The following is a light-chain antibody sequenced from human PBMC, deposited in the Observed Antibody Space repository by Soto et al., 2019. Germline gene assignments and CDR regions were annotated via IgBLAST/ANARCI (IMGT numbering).Light chain of an antibody. CDR2: GNT. CDR3: QSYDTGLSGPVV. CDR1: GSNIGAGFD. Sequence: QSVLTQPPSLSGAPGQNIIISCTGGGSNIGAGFDVHWYQQLPGTAPKLLIYGNTNRPSGVPDRFSGSKSGTSASLVITGLQAEDEADYSCQSYDTGLSGPVVFCGGTKVTVL. V-gene: IGLV1-40*01. J-gene: IGLJ2*01.